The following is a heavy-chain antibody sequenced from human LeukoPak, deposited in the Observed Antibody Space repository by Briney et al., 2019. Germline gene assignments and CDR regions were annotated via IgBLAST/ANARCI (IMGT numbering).Heavy chain of an antibody. Sequence: PSETLSLTCTVSGGSISSYYWSWIRQPPGKGLEWIGYIYYSGSTNYNPSLKSRVTISVDTSKNQFSLKLSSVTAADTAVYYCARDEIYGDYELYGMDVWGQGTTVTVSS. V-gene: IGHV4-59*01. D-gene: IGHD4-17*01. CDR1: GGSISSYY. J-gene: IGHJ6*02. CDR2: IYYSGST. CDR3: ARDEIYGDYELYGMDV.